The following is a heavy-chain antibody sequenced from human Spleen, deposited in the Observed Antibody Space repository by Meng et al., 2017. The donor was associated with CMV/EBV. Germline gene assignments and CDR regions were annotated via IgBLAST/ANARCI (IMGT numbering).Heavy chain of an antibody. D-gene: IGHD5-12*01. J-gene: IGHJ3*02. V-gene: IGHV4-34*01. CDR3: ARGPQVSWLRSRLAAFDI. CDR1: GASFSTYY. Sequence: SETLSLTCAVYGASFSTYYWTWIRQAPGKGLEWIGEVNHGGGTNYNPSLKSRVTISIDTSKSQFSLKLRSVTAADTAVYFCARGPQVSWLRSRLAAFDIWGQGTMVTVSS. CDR2: VNHGGGT.